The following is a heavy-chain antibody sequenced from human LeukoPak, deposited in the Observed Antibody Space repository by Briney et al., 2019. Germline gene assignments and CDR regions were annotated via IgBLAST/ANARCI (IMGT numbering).Heavy chain of an antibody. CDR2: ITNKGRGFTT. CDR1: GFTRSDHD. CDR3: GRAGYAHGLDV. D-gene: IGHD5-12*01. Sequence: GGSLRLSCAASGFTRSDHDMDWVRQAPGKGLEWVGRITNKGRGFTTEYAASVNGRFTISRDESQNSLYLQMKSLKTDDTAVYYCGRAGYAHGLDVWGQGTTVTVSS. V-gene: IGHV3-72*01. J-gene: IGHJ6*02.